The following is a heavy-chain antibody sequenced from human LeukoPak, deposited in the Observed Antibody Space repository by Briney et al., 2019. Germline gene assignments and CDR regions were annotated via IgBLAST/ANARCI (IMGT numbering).Heavy chain of an antibody. CDR2: ISGSGGTA. D-gene: IGHD4-17*01. CDR1: GFTFSSYA. J-gene: IGHJ4*02. V-gene: IGHV3-23*01. CDR3: AKNRYGDYASDY. Sequence: GGSLRLSCAASGFTFSSYAMSWVRQAPGKGLEWVSGISGSGGTAYYADSVKGRFTISRDNSKNTLSLQMNSLRAEDTAVYYCAKNRYGDYASDYWGQETLVTVSS.